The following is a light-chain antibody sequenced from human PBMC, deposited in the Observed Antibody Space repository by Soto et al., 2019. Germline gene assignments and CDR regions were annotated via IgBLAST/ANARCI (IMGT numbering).Light chain of an antibody. J-gene: IGKJ4*01. CDR3: QQYNSSPG. CDR2: DAS. V-gene: IGKV1-5*01. CDR1: QSISSW. Sequence: DIQMTQSPSTLSASVGDRVTITCRASQSISSWLAWYQQKPGKAPKLLIYDASSLESGVPSRFSGSGSGTEFTLTISSLQPDDFATYYCQQYNSSPGFGGGTKVDIK.